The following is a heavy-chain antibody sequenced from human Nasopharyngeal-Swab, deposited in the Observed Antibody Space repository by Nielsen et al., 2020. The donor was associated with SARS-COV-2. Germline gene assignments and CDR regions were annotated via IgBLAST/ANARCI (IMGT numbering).Heavy chain of an antibody. CDR2: ISWNSGSI. Sequence: SLKISCAASGFTFDDYAMHWVRQAPGKGLEWVSGISWNSGSIGYADSVKGRFTISRDNAKNSLYLQMNSLRAEDTALYYCAKDVMPVAGPVDHWGQGTLVTVSS. V-gene: IGHV3-9*01. CDR1: GFTFDDYA. J-gene: IGHJ4*02. CDR3: AKDVMPVAGPVDH. D-gene: IGHD6-19*01.